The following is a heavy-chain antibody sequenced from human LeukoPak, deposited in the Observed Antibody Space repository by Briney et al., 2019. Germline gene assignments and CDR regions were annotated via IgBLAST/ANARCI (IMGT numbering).Heavy chain of an antibody. V-gene: IGHV3-11*01. CDR1: GFTFSDYY. J-gene: IGHJ4*02. CDR3: ARSRSSGWSRYYFDY. D-gene: IGHD6-19*01. Sequence: PGGSLRLSCAVSGFTFSDYYMSWIRQAPGKGLEWVSYISSSGSTIYYPDSVKGRFTISRDNAKNSLYLQMNSLRAEDTAVYYCARSRSSGWSRYYFDYWGQGTLVTVSS. CDR2: ISSSGSTI.